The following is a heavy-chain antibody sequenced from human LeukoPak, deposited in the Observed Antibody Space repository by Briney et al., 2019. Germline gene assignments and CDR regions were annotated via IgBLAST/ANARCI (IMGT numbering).Heavy chain of an antibody. CDR3: ARDGSYFDSSGWSPREFFDY. CDR2: IWYDGSNR. CDR1: GFTFSSYG. D-gene: IGHD6-19*01. J-gene: IGHJ4*02. V-gene: IGHV3-33*01. Sequence: PGRSLRLSCAASGFTFSSYGMHWVRQAPGKGLEWVAVIWYDGSNRYYADSVKGRFTVSRDNSKNTLYLQMNSLRAEDTAVYYCARDGSYFDSSGWSPREFFDYWGQGTLVTVSS.